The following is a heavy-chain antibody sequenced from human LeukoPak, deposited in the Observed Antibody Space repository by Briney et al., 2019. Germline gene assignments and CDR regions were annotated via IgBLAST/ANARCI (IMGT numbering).Heavy chain of an antibody. Sequence: ASVKVSCKASGYTFTSYDINWVRQATGQGLEWMGWMNPNSGNTGYAQKFQGRVTITRNTSISTAYMELSSLRSEDTAVYYCARGPRITGTTRERSDYYYYYMDVWGKGTAVTVSS. J-gene: IGHJ6*03. CDR3: ARGPRITGTTRERSDYYYYYMDV. V-gene: IGHV1-8*03. D-gene: IGHD1-20*01. CDR2: MNPNSGNT. CDR1: GYTFTSYD.